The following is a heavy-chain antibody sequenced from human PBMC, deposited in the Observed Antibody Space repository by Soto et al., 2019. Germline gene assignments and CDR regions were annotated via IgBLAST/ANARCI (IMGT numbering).Heavy chain of an antibody. Sequence: SETLSLTCTVSGGSISSSSYYWGWIRQPPGKGLEWIGSIYYSGSTYYNPSLKSRVTISVDTSKNQFSLKLSSVTAADTAVYYCARHFSDLEVGATRKSYYFDYWGQGTLVTVSS. CDR1: GGSISSSSYY. CDR2: IYYSGST. V-gene: IGHV4-39*01. J-gene: IGHJ4*02. D-gene: IGHD1-26*01. CDR3: ARHFSDLEVGATRKSYYFDY.